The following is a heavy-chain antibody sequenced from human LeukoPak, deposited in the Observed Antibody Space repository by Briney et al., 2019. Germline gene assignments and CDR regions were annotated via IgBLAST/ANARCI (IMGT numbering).Heavy chain of an antibody. V-gene: IGHV4-59*01. J-gene: IGHJ4*02. CDR1: GGSISSYY. CDR2: IYYTRRT. D-gene: IGHD3-22*01. Sequence: SETLSLTCTVSGGSISSYYWSWIRQPPGQGLEWIGYIYYTRRTNHNPSLKSRVTISVATSKNQFSLELSSVTAADTAVYYCARYVSSGLDYWGQETLVTVSS. CDR3: ARYVSSGLDY.